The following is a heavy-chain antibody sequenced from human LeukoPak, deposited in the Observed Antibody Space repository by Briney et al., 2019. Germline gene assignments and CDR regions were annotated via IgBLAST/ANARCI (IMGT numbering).Heavy chain of an antibody. J-gene: IGHJ4*02. Sequence: GRSLRLSCAASGFTFSSYAMHWVRQAPGKGLEWVAVISYDGSNKYYADSVKGRFTISRDNSKNTLYLQMNSLRAEDTAVYYCAKEYYYDSSGYTFDYWGQGTLVTVSS. V-gene: IGHV3-30*04. D-gene: IGHD3-22*01. CDR3: AKEYYYDSSGYTFDY. CDR1: GFTFSSYA. CDR2: ISYDGSNK.